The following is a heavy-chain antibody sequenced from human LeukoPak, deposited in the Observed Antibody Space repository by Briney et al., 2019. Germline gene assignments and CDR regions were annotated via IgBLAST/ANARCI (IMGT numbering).Heavy chain of an antibody. CDR1: GFSFSTYS. Sequence: GGSLRLSCAASGFSFSTYSMNWVRQAPGKGLEWISYISRGGNTIHYAESVKGRFTISRDNAKNSLYLQMNSLRAEDTAVYYCARIQVNYYYGMDVWGQGTTVTVS. CDR3: ARIQVNYYYGMDV. V-gene: IGHV3-48*04. CDR2: ISRGGNTI. D-gene: IGHD5-18*01. J-gene: IGHJ6*02.